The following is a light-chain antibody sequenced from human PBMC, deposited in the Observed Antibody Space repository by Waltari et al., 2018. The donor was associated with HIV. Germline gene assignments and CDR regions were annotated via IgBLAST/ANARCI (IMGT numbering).Light chain of an antibody. Sequence: IVMTQSPATLSALQGERVTLSCRASQHISRDLAWLQQRPGQAPRLVSYDAVTRPTGIPARISGRGSETDFTLTINSLQSEDVAVYFCQQYNPWPPWTFGQGTKVEMK. V-gene: IGKV3D-15*01. CDR3: QQYNPWPPWT. J-gene: IGKJ1*01. CDR1: QHISRD. CDR2: DAV.